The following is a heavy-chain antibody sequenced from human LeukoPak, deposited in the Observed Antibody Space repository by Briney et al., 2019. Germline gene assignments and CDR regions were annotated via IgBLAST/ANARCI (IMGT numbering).Heavy chain of an antibody. CDR1: GFTFDDYA. D-gene: IGHD6-13*01. CDR2: INSDGSST. V-gene: IGHV3-74*01. J-gene: IGHJ6*02. CDR3: ARDYSSSWLYYYYYGMDV. Sequence: PGRSLRLSCVASGFTFDDYAMHWVRQAPGKGLVWVSRINSDGSSTSYADSVKGRFTISRDNAKNTLYLQMNSLRAEDTAVYYCARDYSSSWLYYYYYGMDVWGQGTTVTVSS.